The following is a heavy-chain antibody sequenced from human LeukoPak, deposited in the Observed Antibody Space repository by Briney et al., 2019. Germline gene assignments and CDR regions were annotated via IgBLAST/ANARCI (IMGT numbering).Heavy chain of an antibody. CDR1: VFTFSSYA. D-gene: IGHD2-21*01. Sequence: GGSLRLSCAASVFTFSSYAMSWVRQAPGKGQEWASAISGSGGSTYYADSVKGRFTISRDNSKNTLYLQMNSLRAEDTAVYYCAKFLPTHIVVANYYFNYWGQGTLVTVSS. V-gene: IGHV3-23*01. J-gene: IGHJ4*02. CDR2: ISGSGGST. CDR3: AKFLPTHIVVANYYFNY.